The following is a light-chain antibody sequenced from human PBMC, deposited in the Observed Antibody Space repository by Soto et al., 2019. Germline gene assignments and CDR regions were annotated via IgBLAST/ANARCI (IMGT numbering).Light chain of an antibody. V-gene: IGLV2-14*01. CDR2: EVS. Sequence: QSALTQPASVSGSPGQSITISCTGTSSDVGGYNYVSWYQQHPGKAPKLMIYEVSHRPSWVSNRFAGSKSGNTASLTISGLQAEDEADYYCSSYTSSSTPYVFGTGTKLTVL. J-gene: IGLJ1*01. CDR3: SSYTSSSTPYV. CDR1: SSDVGGYNY.